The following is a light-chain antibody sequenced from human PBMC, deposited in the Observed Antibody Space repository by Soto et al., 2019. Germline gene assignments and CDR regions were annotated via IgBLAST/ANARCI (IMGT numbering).Light chain of an antibody. CDR2: DVT. Sequence: QSALTQPASVSGSTGQSITISCTGTSSDVGGYNYVSWYQQFPGKVPKLMIYDVTNRPSGVSNRFSGSKSGNTASLTISGLQAEDEADYYCASYTNSGTRVFGGGTKLTVL. CDR1: SSDVGGYNY. J-gene: IGLJ3*02. V-gene: IGLV2-14*01. CDR3: ASYTNSGTRV.